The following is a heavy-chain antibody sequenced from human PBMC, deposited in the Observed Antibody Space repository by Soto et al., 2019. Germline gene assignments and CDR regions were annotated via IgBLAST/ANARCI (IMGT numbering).Heavy chain of an antibody. Sequence: GGSLRLSCAASGFTFSNAWMSWFRQAPGKGLEWVGRIKSKTDGGTTDYAAPVKGRFTISRDDSKNTLYLQMNSLKTEDTAVYYCTTGSSSWPLDYWGQGTLVTVSS. D-gene: IGHD6-13*01. V-gene: IGHV3-15*01. CDR2: IKSKTDGGTT. CDR1: GFTFSNAW. CDR3: TTGSSSWPLDY. J-gene: IGHJ4*02.